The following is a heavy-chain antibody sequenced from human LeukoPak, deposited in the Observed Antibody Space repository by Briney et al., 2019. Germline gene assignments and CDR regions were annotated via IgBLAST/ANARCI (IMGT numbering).Heavy chain of an antibody. CDR1: GYSITSAYY. Sequence: SETLSLTCTVSGYSITSAYYWGWIRQPPGKGLEWIGSFFLKGSTNYNPSLKSRVTMSVDTSKDHFSLKVSSVTAADTAVYFCAREITSGVYLLDYWGQGILVTVSS. D-gene: IGHD2-15*01. CDR2: FFLKGST. V-gene: IGHV4-38-2*02. CDR3: AREITSGVYLLDY. J-gene: IGHJ4*02.